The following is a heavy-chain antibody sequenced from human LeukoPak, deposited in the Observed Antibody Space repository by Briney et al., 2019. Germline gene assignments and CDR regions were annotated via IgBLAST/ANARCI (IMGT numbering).Heavy chain of an antibody. CDR2: ISVYNGNT. V-gene: IGHV1-18*01. CDR3: ARGESGIHH. Sequence: ASVKVSCKASGYIFTDYGTSWVRQAPGQGLEWMGWISVYNGNTNYGQKVQGRVTMTTDTATGTAYMELRSLRSHDTAEYYYARGESGIHHWGQGTLVTVSS. CDR1: GYIFTDYG. J-gene: IGHJ1*01.